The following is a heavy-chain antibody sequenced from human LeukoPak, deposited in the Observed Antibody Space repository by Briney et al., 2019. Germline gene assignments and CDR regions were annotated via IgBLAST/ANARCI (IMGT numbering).Heavy chain of an antibody. V-gene: IGHV3-30*18. Sequence: GGSLRLSCAASGFTFSSYGMHWVRQAPGKGLEGVAVISYDGSNKYYADSVKGRFTISRDNSKNTLYLQMNSLRAEDTAVYYCAKEAASGSYYGYWGQGTLVTVSS. J-gene: IGHJ4*02. CDR1: GFTFSSYG. D-gene: IGHD1-26*01. CDR3: AKEAASGSYYGY. CDR2: ISYDGSNK.